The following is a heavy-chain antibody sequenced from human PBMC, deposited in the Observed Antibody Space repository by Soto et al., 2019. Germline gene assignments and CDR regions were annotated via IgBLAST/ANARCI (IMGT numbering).Heavy chain of an antibody. CDR2: IIANGGT. CDR3: AKDYTVAADPSSVILFDY. CDR1: GFTFNHYA. D-gene: IGHD2-15*01. V-gene: IGHV3-23*01. Sequence: LSLSCAASGFTFNHYAMSWVRQAPGKGLEWVSIIIANGGTFYADSVKGRFTISRDNSKNTVYLQMSSLRVEDTAIYYCAKDYTVAADPSSVILFDYWGQGVLVTSPQ. J-gene: IGHJ4*02.